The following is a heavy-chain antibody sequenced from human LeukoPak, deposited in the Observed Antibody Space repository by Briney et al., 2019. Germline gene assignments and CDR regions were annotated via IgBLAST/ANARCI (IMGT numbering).Heavy chain of an antibody. CDR3: ARQGSSWCFDY. J-gene: IGHJ4*02. Sequence: SETLSLTCTVSGGSISSSSYYWGWTRQPPGKGLEWIGSIYYSGSTYYNPSLTSRVTISVDTSKNQFSLKLSSVTAADTAVYYCARQGSSWCFDYWGQGTLVTVSS. V-gene: IGHV4-39*01. CDR1: GGSISSSSYY. CDR2: IYYSGST. D-gene: IGHD6-13*01.